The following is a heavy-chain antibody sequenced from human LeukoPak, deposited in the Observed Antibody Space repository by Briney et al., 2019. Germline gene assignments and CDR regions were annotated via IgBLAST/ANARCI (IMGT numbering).Heavy chain of an antibody. CDR1: GDGFTRHT. V-gene: IGHV3-21*05. D-gene: IGHD3-22*01. CDR3: AREYDSRARFDS. CDR2: IRSGGDYI. J-gene: IGHJ4*02. Sequence: PGGSLRLSCAGSGDGFTRHTMNWVRRAPGKGLEWISYIRSGGDYIYYADSVKGRFTISRDNARTSVYLQMNSLRVEDMAIYYCAREYDSRARFDSWGPGTLVTVSS.